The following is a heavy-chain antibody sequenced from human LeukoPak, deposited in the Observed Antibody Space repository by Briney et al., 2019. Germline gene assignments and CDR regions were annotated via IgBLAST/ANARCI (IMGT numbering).Heavy chain of an antibody. CDR2: INPNSGGT. J-gene: IGHJ4*02. Sequence: ASVKVSCKASGYTSTGYYMHWVRQAPGQGLEWMGWINPNSGGTNYAQKFQGRVTMTRDTSISTAYMELSRLRSDDTAVYYCARGSYYYDSSGYPLDYWGQGTLVTVSS. CDR3: ARGSYYYDSSGYPLDY. CDR1: GYTSTGYY. D-gene: IGHD3-22*01. V-gene: IGHV1-2*02.